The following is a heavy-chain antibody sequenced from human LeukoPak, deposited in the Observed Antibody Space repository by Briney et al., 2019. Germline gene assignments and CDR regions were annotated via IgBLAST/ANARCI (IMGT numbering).Heavy chain of an antibody. V-gene: IGHV1-24*01. Sequence: ASVKVSCKVSGYTLTELSMHWVRQAPGKGLEWMGGFDPEDGETIYAQKFQGRVTMTRNTSISTAYMELSSLRSEDTALYYCARYITMVRGGSWFDPWGQGTLVTVSS. CDR1: GYTLTELS. D-gene: IGHD3-10*01. CDR3: ARYITMVRGGSWFDP. J-gene: IGHJ5*02. CDR2: FDPEDGET.